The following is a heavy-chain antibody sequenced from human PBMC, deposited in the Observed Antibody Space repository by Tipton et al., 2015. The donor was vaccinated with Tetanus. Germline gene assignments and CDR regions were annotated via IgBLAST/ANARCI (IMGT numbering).Heavy chain of an antibody. V-gene: IGHV4-39*01. J-gene: IGHJ5*02. Sequence: TLSLTCTVSGDSISSSSHYWGWIRQPPGKGLEWIGSISYSGSTYYNPSLKSRVTISVDTSKNQFSLKLRPVTAADTAVYYCATSGGGHCGAKCLINFFDPWGQGTLVTVSS. CDR3: ATSGGGHCGAKCLINFFDP. CDR2: ISYSGST. D-gene: IGHD2-15*01. CDR1: GDSISSSSHY.